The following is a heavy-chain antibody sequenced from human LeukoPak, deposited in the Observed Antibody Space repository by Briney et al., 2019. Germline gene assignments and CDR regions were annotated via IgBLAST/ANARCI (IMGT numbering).Heavy chain of an antibody. D-gene: IGHD6-19*01. V-gene: IGHV1-69*04. Sequence: ASVKVSCKASGGTFSSYAISWVRQAPGQGLEWMGRIIPILGIANYALKFQGRVTITADKSTSTAYMELSSLRSEDTAVYYCAREARDTYSSGYYGMDVWGQGTTVTVSS. CDR2: IIPILGIA. CDR1: GGTFSSYA. J-gene: IGHJ6*02. CDR3: AREARDTYSSGYYGMDV.